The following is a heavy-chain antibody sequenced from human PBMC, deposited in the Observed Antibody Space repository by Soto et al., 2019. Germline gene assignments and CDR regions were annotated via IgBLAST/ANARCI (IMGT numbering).Heavy chain of an antibody. CDR1: GFTFSNAW. Sequence: GGSLRLSCAASGFTFSNAWMNWVRQAPGKGLEWVGRIKTKTDGGTADYAAPVKGRFNISRDDSINTLYLQMNSLKTEDAAIYYCTPGSGSPKKDFGYCGPGALVTVSS. J-gene: IGHJ4*02. V-gene: IGHV3-15*07. CDR2: IKTKTDGGTA. D-gene: IGHD3-10*01. CDR3: TPGSGSPKKDFGY.